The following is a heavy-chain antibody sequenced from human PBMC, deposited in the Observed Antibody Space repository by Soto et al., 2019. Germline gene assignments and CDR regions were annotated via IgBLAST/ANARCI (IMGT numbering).Heavy chain of an antibody. J-gene: IGHJ6*02. V-gene: IGHV4-4*02. CDR2: IFHNGNT. CDR1: GGSISSSNW. Sequence: QVQLQESGPGLVKPSGTLSLTCAVSGGSISSSNWWSWVRQPPGKGLEWIGEIFHNGNTYSNPSLTRRVTMSVDKSKNQFSLNLNSVTAADTAVYYCASRTYAMDVWGQGTTVTVSS. CDR3: ASRTYAMDV.